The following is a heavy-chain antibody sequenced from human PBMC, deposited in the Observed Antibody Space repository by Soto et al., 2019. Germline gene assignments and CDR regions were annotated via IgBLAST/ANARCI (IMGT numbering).Heavy chain of an antibody. D-gene: IGHD5-12*01. CDR3: ARDSGYSGYYYYVDV. CDR2: IIPILGIA. V-gene: IGHV1-69*08. J-gene: IGHJ6*03. Sequence: QVQLVQSGAEVKKPGSSVKVSCKASGGTFSSYTISWVRQAPGQGLEWMGRIIPILGIANYAQKFQGRVTITADKSTSTAYMALSSLRSEDTAVYYCARDSGYSGYYYYVDVWGKGTTVTVSS. CDR1: GGTFSSYT.